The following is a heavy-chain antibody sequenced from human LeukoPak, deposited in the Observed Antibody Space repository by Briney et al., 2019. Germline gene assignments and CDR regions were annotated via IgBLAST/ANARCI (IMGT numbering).Heavy chain of an antibody. J-gene: IGHJ4*02. Sequence: PGGSLRLSCAASGFTFSSYSMNWVRQAPGKGLEWVSSISSSSYIYYADSVKGRFTISRDNAKNSLYLQMNSLRAEDTAVYYCARDLEGADFDYWGQGTLVTVSS. V-gene: IGHV3-21*01. CDR1: GFTFSSYS. CDR3: ARDLEGADFDY. D-gene: IGHD1-1*01. CDR2: ISSSSYI.